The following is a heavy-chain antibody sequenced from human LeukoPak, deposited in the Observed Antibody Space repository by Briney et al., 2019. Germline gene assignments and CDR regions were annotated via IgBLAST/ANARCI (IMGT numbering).Heavy chain of an antibody. D-gene: IGHD5-12*01. J-gene: IGHJ6*02. Sequence: ASVKVSCKASGYTFTSYGISWVRQAPGQGPEWMGWISAYNGNTNYAQKLQGRVTMTTDTSTSTAYMELRSLRSDDTAVYYCARTPYSGYDRYYYYYGMDVWGQGTTVTVSS. CDR2: ISAYNGNT. CDR3: ARTPYSGYDRYYYYYGMDV. CDR1: GYTFTSYG. V-gene: IGHV1-18*01.